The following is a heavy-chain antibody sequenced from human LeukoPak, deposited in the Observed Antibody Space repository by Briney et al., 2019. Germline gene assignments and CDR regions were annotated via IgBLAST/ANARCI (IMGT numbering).Heavy chain of an antibody. J-gene: IGHJ4*02. CDR1: GFTFSSYA. CDR2: ISGSGGST. V-gene: IGHV3-23*01. CDR3: AKDRIGIVVVTYTDY. D-gene: IGHD3-22*01. Sequence: GGSLRLSCAASGFTFSSYAMSWVRQAPGKGLEWVSVISGSGGSTNYADSVKGRFTISRDNSKNTLYLQMNSLRAEDTAVYYCAKDRIGIVVVTYTDYWGQGTLVTVSS.